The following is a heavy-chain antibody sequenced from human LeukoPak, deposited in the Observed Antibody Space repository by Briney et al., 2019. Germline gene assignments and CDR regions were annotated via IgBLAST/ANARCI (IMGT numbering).Heavy chain of an antibody. CDR2: INHSGST. J-gene: IGHJ5*02. V-gene: IGHV4-34*01. CDR1: GGSFSGYY. CDR3: ARGRYYRLNNWFDP. D-gene: IGHD2/OR15-2a*01. Sequence: SETLSLTCAVYGGSFSGYYWSWIRQPPGKGLEWIGEINHSGSTNYNPSLKSRVTISVDTSKNQFSLKLSSVTAADTAVYYCARGRYYRLNNWFDPWGQGTLVTVSS.